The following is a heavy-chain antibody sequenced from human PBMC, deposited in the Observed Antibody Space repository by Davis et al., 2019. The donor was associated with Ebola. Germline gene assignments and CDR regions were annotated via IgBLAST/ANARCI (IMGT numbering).Heavy chain of an antibody. CDR3: ARGGTIFGVVYLYYYYGMDV. CDR2: IIPIFGTA. J-gene: IGHJ6*02. CDR1: GGTFSSYA. V-gene: IGHV1-69*13. Sequence: SVKVSCKASGGTFSSYAISWVRQAPGQGLEWMGGIIPIFGTANYAQKFQGRVTITADESTSTAYMELSSLRSEDTAVYYCARGGTIFGVVYLYYYYGMDVWGQGTTVTVPS. D-gene: IGHD3-3*01.